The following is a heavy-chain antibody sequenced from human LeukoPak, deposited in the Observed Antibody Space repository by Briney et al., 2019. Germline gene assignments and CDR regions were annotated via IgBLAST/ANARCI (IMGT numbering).Heavy chain of an antibody. CDR1: EFPFSDSW. D-gene: IGHD1/OR15-1a*01. V-gene: IGHV3-7*03. Sequence: PGGSLRLSCVVFEFPFSDSWMYWVRQAPGKGLEGVANIKKDGSGISYVDSVQGRFIISRDNAKNSLYLQMNSLRVEDTAVYFCAGGNSMNVWGKGTAVTVSS. CDR2: IKKDGSGI. J-gene: IGHJ6*04. CDR3: AGGNSMNV.